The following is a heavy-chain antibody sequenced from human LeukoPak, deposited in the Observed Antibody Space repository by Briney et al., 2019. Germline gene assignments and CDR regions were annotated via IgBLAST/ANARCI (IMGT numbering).Heavy chain of an antibody. V-gene: IGHV3-7*01. CDR3: KSGGAAPGSFDY. Sequence: GGSLRLSRAASGFTFSRYWMSWMRQAPGKGLEWVANIKYDGYEEYYVDSVKGRFTISRDNTKNSLYLQLNSLRVDDTAVYYCKSGGAAPGSFDYWGQGTLVTVSP. CDR2: IKYDGYEE. J-gene: IGHJ4*02. CDR1: GFTFSRYW. D-gene: IGHD1-1*01.